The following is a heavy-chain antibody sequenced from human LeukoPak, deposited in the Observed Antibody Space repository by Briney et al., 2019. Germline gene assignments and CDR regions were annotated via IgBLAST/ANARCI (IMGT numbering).Heavy chain of an antibody. CDR1: GFTFSSYG. CDR3: ARESESYDSSGSTFGY. Sequence: GGSLRLSCAASGFTFSSYGMHWVCQAPGRGLEWVAFIRYDGSNKYYADSVKGRFTISRDNSKNTLYLQMNSLRAEDTAVYYCARESESYDSSGSTFGYWGQGTLVTVSS. D-gene: IGHD3-22*01. V-gene: IGHV3-30*02. CDR2: IRYDGSNK. J-gene: IGHJ4*02.